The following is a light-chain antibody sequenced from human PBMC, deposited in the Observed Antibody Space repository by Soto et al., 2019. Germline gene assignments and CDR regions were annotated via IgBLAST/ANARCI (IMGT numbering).Light chain of an antibody. J-gene: IGKJ1*01. Sequence: DIQMTQSPSSLSASVGDRVTITCRASQSISSYLNWYQQKPGKAPKLLIYAASSLQSGVPSRFSGSGSGTDFTLTISSLQPEDFATYYCKQSYSTPETLGPGTKVDIK. V-gene: IGKV1-39*01. CDR3: KQSYSTPET. CDR1: QSISSY. CDR2: AAS.